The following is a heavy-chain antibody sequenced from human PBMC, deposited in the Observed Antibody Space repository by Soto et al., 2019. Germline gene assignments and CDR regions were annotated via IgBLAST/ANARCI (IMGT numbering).Heavy chain of an antibody. Sequence: XSVKVSCQASGYTFTGYYMHWVRQAPGQGLEWMGWINPNSGGTNYAQKFQGWVTMTRDTSISTAYMELSRLRSDDTAVYYYDASGQYSDLYFDYWGQGALVTVSS. CDR3: DASGQYSDLYFDY. CDR1: GYTFTGYY. CDR2: INPNSGGT. J-gene: IGHJ4*02. V-gene: IGHV1-2*04. D-gene: IGHD2-15*01.